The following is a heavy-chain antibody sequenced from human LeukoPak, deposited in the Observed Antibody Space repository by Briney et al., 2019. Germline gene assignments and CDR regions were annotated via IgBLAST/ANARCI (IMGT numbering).Heavy chain of an antibody. CDR1: GGSFSNYY. CDR3: ARGHSRRNIVVVVAATRSRWFDP. V-gene: IGHV4-34*01. Sequence: TSETLSLTCAVYGGSFSNYYWSWIRQPPGKGLEWIGEINHSGSTYYNPSLKSRVTISVDTSKNQFSLKLSSVTAADTAVYYCARGHSRRNIVVVVAATRSRWFDPWGQGTLVTVSS. J-gene: IGHJ5*02. D-gene: IGHD2-15*01. CDR2: INHSGST.